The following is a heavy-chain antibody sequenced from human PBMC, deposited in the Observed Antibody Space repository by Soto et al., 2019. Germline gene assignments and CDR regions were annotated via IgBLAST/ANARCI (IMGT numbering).Heavy chain of an antibody. Sequence: SETLSLTCTVSGGSISSSSYYWGWIRQPPGKGLEWIGSIYYSGSTYYNPSLKSRVTISVDTSKNQFSLKLSSVTAADTAVYYCARSIFIAAAGTGFDPWAREPWSPSPQ. V-gene: IGHV4-39*01. CDR3: ARSIFIAAAGTGFDP. J-gene: IGHJ5*02. CDR1: GGSISSSSYY. D-gene: IGHD6-13*01. CDR2: IYYSGST.